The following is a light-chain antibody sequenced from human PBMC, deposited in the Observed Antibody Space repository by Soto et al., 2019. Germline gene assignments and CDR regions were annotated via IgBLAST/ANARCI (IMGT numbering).Light chain of an antibody. CDR1: QSVSSN. J-gene: IGKJ4*01. CDR3: QQYNTWPRS. V-gene: IGKV3-15*01. CDR2: GAS. Sequence: MTQSPATLSVSPGERATLSCRASQSVSSNLAWYQQKPGQAPRLLIYGASTRVTGIPARFSGSGSGTEFTLTIGSLQSEDFAVYSCQQYNTWPRSFGGGTKV.